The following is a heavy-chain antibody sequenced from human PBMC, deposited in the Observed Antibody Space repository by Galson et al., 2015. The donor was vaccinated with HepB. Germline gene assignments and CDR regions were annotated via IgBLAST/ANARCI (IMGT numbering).Heavy chain of an antibody. CDR3: AREQYSGSYGNYYYYMDV. Sequence: CAISGDSVSSNSAAWNWIRQSPSRGLEWLGRTYYRSKWYNDYAVSVKSGITINPDTSKNQFSLQLNSVTPEDTAVYYCAREQYSGSYGNYYYYMDVWGKGTTVTVSS. J-gene: IGHJ6*03. V-gene: IGHV6-1*01. CDR2: TYYRSKWYN. D-gene: IGHD1-26*01. CDR1: GDSVSSNSAA.